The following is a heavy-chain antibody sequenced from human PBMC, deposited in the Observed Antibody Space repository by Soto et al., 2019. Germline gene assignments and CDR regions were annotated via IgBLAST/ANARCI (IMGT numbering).Heavy chain of an antibody. V-gene: IGHV3-30*18. CDR1: GFTYSSCA. CDR3: VKDRSDTWSFDY. CDR2: VSHDGSRY. J-gene: IGHJ4*02. D-gene: IGHD2-8*02. Sequence: QVQLVESGGGVVQPGRSLRLSCAASGFTYSSCAMHWVRQVPGKGLEWLAVVSHDGSRYPYADSVKGRFSISRDNSKKTLYLQMNSLRPEDTSVYYCVKDRSDTWSFDYWGQGTLVTVSS.